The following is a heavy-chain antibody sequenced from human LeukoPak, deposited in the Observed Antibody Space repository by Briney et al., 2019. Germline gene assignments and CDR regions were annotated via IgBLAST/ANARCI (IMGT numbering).Heavy chain of an antibody. CDR2: ISGSGGST. V-gene: IGHV3-23*01. D-gene: IGHD6-19*01. CDR1: GFTFSSYA. J-gene: IGHJ3*02. Sequence: PGGSLRLSCAASGFTFSSYAMSWVRQAPGKGLDWVSAISGSGGSTYYADSVKGRFTISRDNSKNTLYLQMNSLRAEDTAIYYCAKNIERYSSGWRAFDIWGQGTMVTVSS. CDR3: AKNIERYSSGWRAFDI.